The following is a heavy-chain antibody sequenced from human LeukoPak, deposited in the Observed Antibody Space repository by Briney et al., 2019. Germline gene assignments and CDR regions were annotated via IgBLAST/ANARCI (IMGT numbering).Heavy chain of an antibody. V-gene: IGHV1-18*01. D-gene: IGHD6-19*01. Sequence: ASVKVSCKASGYTFTSYGISWVRQAPGQGLEWMGWISAYNGNTNYAQKFQGRVTMTEDTSTDTAYMELSSLRSEDTAVYYCATQRGIAVAGSNWFDPWGQGTLVTVSS. CDR2: ISAYNGNT. CDR1: GYTFTSYG. CDR3: ATQRGIAVAGSNWFDP. J-gene: IGHJ5*02.